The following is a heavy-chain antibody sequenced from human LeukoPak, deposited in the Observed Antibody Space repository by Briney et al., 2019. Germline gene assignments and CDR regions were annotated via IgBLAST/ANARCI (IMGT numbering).Heavy chain of an antibody. J-gene: IGHJ4*02. CDR3: ARQYYSASGSSHVGAYDF. V-gene: IGHV4-59*01. CDR2: IRNSGST. CDR1: GGSISTYY. D-gene: IGHD3-10*01. Sequence: SETLSLTCTVSGGSISTYYWTWIRQPPGKGLEWIGNIRNSGSTKYNPSLESRVTILVDTSKNQFSLKLSSVTAADTAIYYCARQYYSASGSSHVGAYDFWGQGTLVTVSS.